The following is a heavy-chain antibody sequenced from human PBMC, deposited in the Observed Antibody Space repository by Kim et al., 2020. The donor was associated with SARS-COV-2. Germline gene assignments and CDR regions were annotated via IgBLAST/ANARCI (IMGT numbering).Heavy chain of an antibody. J-gene: IGHJ4*02. Sequence: PSLKRRVTISVDTSKNQFSLKLSSVTAADTAVYYCARKARGYSYGTLFDYWGQGTLVTVSS. CDR3: ARKARGYSYGTLFDY. D-gene: IGHD5-18*01. V-gene: IGHV4-30-2*04.